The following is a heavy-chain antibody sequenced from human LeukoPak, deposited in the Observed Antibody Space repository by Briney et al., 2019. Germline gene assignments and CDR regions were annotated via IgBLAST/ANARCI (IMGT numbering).Heavy chain of an antibody. CDR2: INPNSGGT. V-gene: IGHV1-2*02. CDR1: GYTFTGHY. D-gene: IGHD3-22*01. Sequence: ASVKVSCKASGYTFTGHYMNWVRQAPGQGLEWMGWINPNSGGTNYAQKFQGRVTMTRDTSISTAYMELSSQRSDDTAVYYCARVEYHYDSSGYYDYWGQGTLVTVSS. CDR3: ARVEYHYDSSGYYDY. J-gene: IGHJ4*02.